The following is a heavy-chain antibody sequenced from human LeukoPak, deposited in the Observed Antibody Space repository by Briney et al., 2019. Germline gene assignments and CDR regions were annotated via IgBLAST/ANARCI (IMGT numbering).Heavy chain of an antibody. CDR2: IYYSGST. Sequence: SETLSLTCTVSGGSISSSSYYWGWIRQPPGKGLEWIGSIYYSGSTYYNPSLKSRVTISVDTSKNQFSLKLSSVTAADTAVYYCARQITIRGGQPPSGLKEQGQTRSYNWFDPWGQGTLVTVSS. D-gene: IGHD3-3*01. V-gene: IGHV4-39*07. J-gene: IGHJ5*02. CDR3: ARQITIRGGQPPSGLKEQGQTRSYNWFDP. CDR1: GGSISSSSYY.